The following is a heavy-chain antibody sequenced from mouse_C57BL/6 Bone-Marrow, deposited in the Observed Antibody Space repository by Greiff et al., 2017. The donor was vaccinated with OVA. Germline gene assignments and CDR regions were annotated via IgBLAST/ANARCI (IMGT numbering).Heavy chain of an antibody. V-gene: IGHV1-80*01. J-gene: IGHJ2*01. CDR2: IYPGDGDT. Sequence: QVHVKQSGAELVKPGASVKISCKASGYAFSSYWMNWVKQRPGKGLEWIGQIYPGDGDTNYNGKFKGKATLTADKSSSTAYMQLSSLTSEDSAVYFCARPHLYYGSVDYWGQGTTLTVSS. D-gene: IGHD1-1*01. CDR1: GYAFSSYW. CDR3: ARPHLYYGSVDY.